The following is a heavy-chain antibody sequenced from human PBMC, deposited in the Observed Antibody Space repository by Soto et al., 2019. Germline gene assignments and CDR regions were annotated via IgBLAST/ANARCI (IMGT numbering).Heavy chain of an antibody. J-gene: IGHJ6*04. V-gene: IGHV1-8*01. CDR2: MNPNSGNT. CDR3: ARGLRFITPPPNYSYSHLEV. D-gene: IGHD3-16*01. CDR1: GYTFTSYD. Sequence: QVQLVQSGAEVKKPGSSVKVSCQASGYTFTSYDVNWVRQATGQGLEWMGWMNPNSGNTVYAQKYQARVTMTRNTYISPAYTELSSLRSDDTAVYYCARGLRFITPPPNYSYSHLEVWGKGTTVTVSS.